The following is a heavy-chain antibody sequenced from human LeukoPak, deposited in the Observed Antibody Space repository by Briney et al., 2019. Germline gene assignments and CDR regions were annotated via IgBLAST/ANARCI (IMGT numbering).Heavy chain of an antibody. V-gene: IGHV4-59*01. CDR2: IYYSGST. J-gene: IGHJ5*02. D-gene: IGHD4-17*01. Sequence: SETLSLTCTVSGGSISSYYWSWIRQPPGKGLEWIGYIYYSGSTNYNPFLKSRVTISVDTSKNQFSLKLSSVTAADTAVYYCARGSYDYGDYGWFDPWGQGTLVTVSS. CDR1: GGSISSYY. CDR3: ARGSYDYGDYGWFDP.